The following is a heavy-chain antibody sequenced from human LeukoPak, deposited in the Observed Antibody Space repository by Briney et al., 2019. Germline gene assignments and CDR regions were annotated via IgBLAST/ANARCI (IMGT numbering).Heavy chain of an antibody. CDR1: GFTFSDHY. Sequence: GGSLRLSCAASGFTFSDHYMDWVGQAPGKGLEWVGRTRNKANSYTTEYAASVKGRFTISRDDSKNSLYLQMNSLKTEDTAVYYCARGGYYDSSGYPVDYWGQGTLVTVSS. V-gene: IGHV3-72*01. CDR3: ARGGYYDSSGYPVDY. CDR2: TRNKANSYTT. J-gene: IGHJ4*02. D-gene: IGHD3-22*01.